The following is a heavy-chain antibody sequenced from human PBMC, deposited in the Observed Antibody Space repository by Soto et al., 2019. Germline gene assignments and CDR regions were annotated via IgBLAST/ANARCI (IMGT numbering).Heavy chain of an antibody. CDR1: GFTFSSYG. CDR3: AKDGDGIDY. J-gene: IGHJ4*02. D-gene: IGHD7-27*01. CDR2: ISYDGSNK. V-gene: IGHV3-30*18. Sequence: GGSLRLSCAASGFTFSSYGMHWVRQAPGKGLEWVAVISYDGSNKYYADSVKGRFTISRDNSKNTLYLQMNSLRAEDTAVYYCAKDGDGIDYWGQGTLVTVSS.